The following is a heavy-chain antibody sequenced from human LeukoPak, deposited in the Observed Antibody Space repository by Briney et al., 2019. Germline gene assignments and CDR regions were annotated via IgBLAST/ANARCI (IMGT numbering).Heavy chain of an antibody. Sequence: PGGSLRLSCAASGFTFSNYAMNWVRQAPGKGLEWVSGISGSGGSTYYADPVKGRFTVSRDNSKNTLYLQLNSLRAEDTAVYYCAKDPHARIVAAVLQWGQGTLVTVSS. CDR2: ISGSGGST. D-gene: IGHD6-13*01. CDR1: GFTFSNYA. J-gene: IGHJ4*02. CDR3: AKDPHARIVAAVLQ. V-gene: IGHV3-23*01.